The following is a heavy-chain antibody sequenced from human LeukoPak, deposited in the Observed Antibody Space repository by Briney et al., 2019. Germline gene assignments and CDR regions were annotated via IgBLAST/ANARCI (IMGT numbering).Heavy chain of an antibody. V-gene: IGHV4-61*02. CDR2: IYTSGST. D-gene: IGHD4-17*01. Sequence: SETLSLTCTVSGGCISSGSYYWSWIRQPAGKGLEWIGRIYTSGSTNYNPSLKSRVTRSVDTSKNHFSLKLSSVTAADTAVYYCAREYGDYEYYFDYWGQGTLVTVST. J-gene: IGHJ4*02. CDR1: GGCISSGSYY. CDR3: AREYGDYEYYFDY.